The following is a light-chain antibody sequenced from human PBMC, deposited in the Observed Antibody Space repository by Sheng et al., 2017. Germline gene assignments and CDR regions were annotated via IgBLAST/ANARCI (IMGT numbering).Light chain of an antibody. J-gene: IGKJ1*01. CDR1: QSASSW. CDR2: SAS. Sequence: DIQMTQSPSTLSASVGDRVTITCRASQSASSWLAWYQQKPGKAPKLLLYSASRLQSGVPSRFSGSGSGTDYTLTISSLQPEDFSTYYCQQYFSTPWTFGQGTKVDIK. V-gene: IGKV1-NL1*01. CDR3: QQYFSTPWT.